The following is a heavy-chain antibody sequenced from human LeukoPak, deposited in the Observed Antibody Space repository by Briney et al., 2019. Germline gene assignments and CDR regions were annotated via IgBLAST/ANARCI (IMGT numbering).Heavy chain of an antibody. CDR2: ISSDGSST. CDR3: ARSMIFPPDSFDY. Sequence: GGSLRLSCAASGFTFSSYWMHWVRQAPGKGLVWVSRISSDGSSTSYADSVKGRFTISRDNAKNTLYLQMNSLRAEDTAVYYCARSMIFPPDSFDYWGQGTLVTVSS. D-gene: IGHD3-22*01. J-gene: IGHJ4*02. V-gene: IGHV3-74*01. CDR1: GFTFSSYW.